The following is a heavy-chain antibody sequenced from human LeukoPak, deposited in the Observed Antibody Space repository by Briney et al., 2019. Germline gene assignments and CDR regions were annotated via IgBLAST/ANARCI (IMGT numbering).Heavy chain of an antibody. CDR1: GGSISNSTYY. J-gene: IGHJ4*02. D-gene: IGHD3-3*01. CDR3: ASFYDFWGGPIDH. Sequence: SETLSLTCTVSGGSISNSTYYWGLIRQPPGKGLEWIATIYHNGRTYYNPSLKSRVTISVDMSTNQFSLTLSSVIAADTAIYYCASFYDFWGGPIDHWGQGTLVTVSS. V-gene: IGHV4-39*01. CDR2: IYHNGRT.